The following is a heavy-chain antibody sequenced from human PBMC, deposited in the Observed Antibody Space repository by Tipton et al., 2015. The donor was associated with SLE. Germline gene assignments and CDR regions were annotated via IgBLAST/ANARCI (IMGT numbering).Heavy chain of an antibody. J-gene: IGHJ4*02. V-gene: IGHV3-33*01. Sequence: SLRLSCAASGFTFSSYGMHWVRQAPGKGLEWVAVIWYDGSNKYYADSVKGRFTISRDNSKNTLYLQMNSLRAEDTAVYYCARGGDFWSGYWYWGQGTLVTVSS. CDR2: IWYDGSNK. CDR3: ARGGDFWSGYWY. CDR1: GFTFSSYG. D-gene: IGHD3-3*01.